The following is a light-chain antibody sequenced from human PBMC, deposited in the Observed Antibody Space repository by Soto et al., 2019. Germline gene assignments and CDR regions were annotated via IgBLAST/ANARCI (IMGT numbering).Light chain of an antibody. V-gene: IGKV1-5*03. CDR3: QQQYT. J-gene: IGKJ2*01. CDR2: KAS. CDR1: QSISSW. Sequence: DIQMTQSPSTLSASVGDRVTITCRASQSISSWLAWYQQKPGKAPKLLIYKASSLESGVPSRFSGSGSGTEFTLTISSLQPDDSATYYCQQQYTFGQGTKLEIK.